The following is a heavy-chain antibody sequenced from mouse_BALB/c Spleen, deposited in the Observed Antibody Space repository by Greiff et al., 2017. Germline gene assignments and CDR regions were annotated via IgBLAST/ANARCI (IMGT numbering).Heavy chain of an antibody. CDR1: GFTLSSFG. CDR3: AREEDYGNYFDY. CDR2: ISSGSSTI. Sequence: EVMLVESGGGLVQPGGSRTLSCAASGFTLSSFGMHWVRQAPEKGLEWVAYISSGSSTIYYAATVKGRFTISRDNPKNTMFMQMTSLRSEDTAMYYCAREEDYGNYFDYWGQGTTLTVSA. J-gene: IGHJ2*01. V-gene: IGHV5-17*02. D-gene: IGHD2-1*01.